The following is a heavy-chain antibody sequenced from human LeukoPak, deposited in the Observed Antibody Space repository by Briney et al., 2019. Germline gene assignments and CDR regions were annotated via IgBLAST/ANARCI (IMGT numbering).Heavy chain of an antibody. CDR1: VASIRGSITSGTYY. CDR3: ARSTNRVDS. V-gene: IGHV4-61*02. J-gene: IGHJ4*02. D-gene: IGHD1-14*01. Sequence: PSQTLSLTCTVSVASIRGSITSGTYYWNWIRQPAGKGLEWIGRMYNSGTTINYNPSLKSRVTISVDTSKNQFSLNVTSVTAADTAVYYCARSTNRVDSWGQGTLVTVSS. CDR2: MYNSGTT.